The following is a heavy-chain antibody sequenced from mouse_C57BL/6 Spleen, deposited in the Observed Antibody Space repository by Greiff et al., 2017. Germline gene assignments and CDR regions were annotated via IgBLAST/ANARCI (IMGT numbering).Heavy chain of an antibody. D-gene: IGHD3-2*02. V-gene: IGHV1-81*01. Sequence: VQLQQSGAELARPGASVKLSCKASGYTFTSYGISWVKQRTGQGLEWIGEIYPRSGNTYYNEKFKGKATLTADKSSSTAYMELRSLTSEDSAVYFCARLGSSGYDYAMDYWGQGTSVTVSS. J-gene: IGHJ4*01. CDR2: IYPRSGNT. CDR1: GYTFTSYG. CDR3: ARLGSSGYDYAMDY.